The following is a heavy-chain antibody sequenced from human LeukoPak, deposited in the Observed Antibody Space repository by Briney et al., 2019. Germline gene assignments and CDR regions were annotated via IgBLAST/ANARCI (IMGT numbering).Heavy chain of an antibody. CDR3: ARFNLAGSSGIDY. V-gene: IGHV3-74*01. CDR1: GFTFSSYW. Sequence: GGSLRLSCAASGFTFSSYWMHWVRQAPGKGLVWDSRINSDGSSTSYADSVKGRFTISRDNAKNTLYLQMNSLRAEDTAVYYCARFNLAGSSGIDYWGQGTLVTVSS. J-gene: IGHJ4*02. CDR2: INSDGSST. D-gene: IGHD3-22*01.